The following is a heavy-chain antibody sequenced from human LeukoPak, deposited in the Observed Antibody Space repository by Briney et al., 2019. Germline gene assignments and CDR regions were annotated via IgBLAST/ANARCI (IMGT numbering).Heavy chain of an antibody. J-gene: IGHJ5*02. D-gene: IGHD3-22*01. Sequence: ASVKVSCKASGDTFTNYAMHWVRQAPGQRLEWMGWMNAGNGNTKYSQKFQGRVTITRDTSASTAYMEVSSLRSEDTAVYYCARLTYYYDSSGQNWFDPWGQGTLVTVSS. CDR1: GDTFTNYA. CDR2: MNAGNGNT. CDR3: ARLTYYYDSSGQNWFDP. V-gene: IGHV1-3*01.